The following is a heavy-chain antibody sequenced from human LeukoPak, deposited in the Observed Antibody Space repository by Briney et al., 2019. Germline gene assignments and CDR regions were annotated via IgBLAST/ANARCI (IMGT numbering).Heavy chain of an antibody. CDR2: IYSSGST. D-gene: IGHD1-26*01. J-gene: IGHJ4*02. Sequence: SETLSLTCTVSGGSISNCYWSWVRQPPGKGLEWIGYIYSSGSTNYNPSLKSQVTISVDTSKNQFSLKLSSVTAADTAVYYCARSGSYYRFDYWGQGTLVTVSS. V-gene: IGHV4-59*01. CDR3: ARSGSYYRFDY. CDR1: GGSISNCY.